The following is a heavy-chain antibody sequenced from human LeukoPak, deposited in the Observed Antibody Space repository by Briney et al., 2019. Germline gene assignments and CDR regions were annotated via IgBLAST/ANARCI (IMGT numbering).Heavy chain of an antibody. D-gene: IGHD2-15*01. V-gene: IGHV4-34*01. CDR1: GGSFSGYY. J-gene: IGHJ6*02. CDR3: ARGTYCSGGNCYLGMDV. Sequence: SETLSLTCAVYGGSFSGYYWSWIRQPPGKGLEWIGEINHSGSTNYNPPLKSRVTISVDTSKNQFSLKLSSVTAADTAVYYCARGTYCSGGNCYLGMDVWGQGTTVTVSS. CDR2: INHSGST.